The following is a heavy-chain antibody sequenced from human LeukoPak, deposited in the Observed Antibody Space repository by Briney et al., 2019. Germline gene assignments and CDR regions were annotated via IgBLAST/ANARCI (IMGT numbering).Heavy chain of an antibody. CDR1: GGSISSDY. Sequence: SETLSLTCTVSGGSISSDYWYWIRQPPGKGLEWIGYFSNSGITTYNPSLKSRVTISVDSSKSQFSLKLNSVTAADTAVYYCARSGGYSSSWSLWGQGTLVTVSS. CDR2: FSNSGIT. J-gene: IGHJ4*02. D-gene: IGHD6-13*01. V-gene: IGHV4-59*01. CDR3: ARSGGYSSSWSL.